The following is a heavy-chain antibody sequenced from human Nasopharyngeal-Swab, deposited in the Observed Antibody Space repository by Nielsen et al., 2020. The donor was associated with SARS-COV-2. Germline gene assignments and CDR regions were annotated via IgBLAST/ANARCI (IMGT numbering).Heavy chain of an antibody. CDR1: DGSFSGYY. CDR2: INHSGST. Sequence: SETLSLTCAVYDGSFSGYYWSWIRQPPGKGLEWIGEINHSGSTNYNPSLKSRVTISVDTSKNQFSLKLSSVTAADTAVYYCARGGPTSLVRGVIIPPFDYWGQGTLVTVSS. J-gene: IGHJ4*02. D-gene: IGHD3-10*01. CDR3: ARGGPTSLVRGVIIPPFDY. V-gene: IGHV4-34*01.